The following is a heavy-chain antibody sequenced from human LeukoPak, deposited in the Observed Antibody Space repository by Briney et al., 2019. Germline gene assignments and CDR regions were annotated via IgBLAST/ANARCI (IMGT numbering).Heavy chain of an antibody. CDR1: GFTFSIYW. D-gene: IGHD4-17*01. J-gene: IGHJ5*02. CDR3: VREVPGDHWHNWFAP. CDR2: VDHGGSGT. V-gene: IGHV3-74*03. Sequence: GGSLRLSCAASGFTFSIYWMHWVRQAPGKGLVWVSRVDHGGSGTVYADSVKGGFTISRNNAKKTLYLQMNSLRAEDTAVYYCVREVPGDHWHNWFAPWGQGTLVTVSS.